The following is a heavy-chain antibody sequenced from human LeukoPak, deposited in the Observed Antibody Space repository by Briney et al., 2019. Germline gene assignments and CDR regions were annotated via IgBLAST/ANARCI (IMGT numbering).Heavy chain of an antibody. D-gene: IGHD3-10*01. CDR3: AHWGYYGSGSYYFDY. CDR1: GGSISRSSYY. V-gene: IGHV4-39*01. J-gene: IGHJ4*02. CDR2: IYYSGST. Sequence: SETLSLTCTVSGGSISRSSYYWGWIRQPPGKGLEWIGSIYYSGSTFYNPSLKGRVTISLDTSKNQFSLKLRSVTAADTAVYYCAHWGYYGSGSYYFDYWGQGTLVTVSS.